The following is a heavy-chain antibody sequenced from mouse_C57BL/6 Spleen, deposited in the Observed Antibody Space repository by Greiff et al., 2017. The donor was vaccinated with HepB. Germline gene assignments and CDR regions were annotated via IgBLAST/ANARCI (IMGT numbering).Heavy chain of an antibody. D-gene: IGHD2-4*01. CDR1: GYTFTSYW. CDR3: ARVGESYDYDGDAMDY. J-gene: IGHJ4*01. Sequence: QLQQSGTELVKPGASVKLSCKASGYTFTSYWMHWVKQRPGQGLEWIGNINPSNGGTNYNEKFKSKATLTVDKSSSTAYMQLSSLTSEDSAVYYCARVGESYDYDGDAMDYWGQGTSVTVSS. V-gene: IGHV1-53*01. CDR2: INPSNGGT.